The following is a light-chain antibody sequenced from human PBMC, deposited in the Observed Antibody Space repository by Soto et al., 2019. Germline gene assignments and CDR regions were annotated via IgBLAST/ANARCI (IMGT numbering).Light chain of an antibody. J-gene: IGKJ5*01. V-gene: IGKV3-20*01. CDR3: QFYGSSLIT. CDR1: EPIKTYY. Sequence: IVLTQSPGTLSVSPGETATLSCKASEPIKTYYFGWYQQKPGQSPRLLIYGVYSRATGIPDRFSGSGSGTDFTLTISILEPEDFAVYYWQFYGSSLITFGQGTRLDIK. CDR2: GVY.